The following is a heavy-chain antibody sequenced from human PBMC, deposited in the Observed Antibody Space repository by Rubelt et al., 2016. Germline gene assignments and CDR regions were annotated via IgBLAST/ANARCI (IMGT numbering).Heavy chain of an antibody. CDR3: ARGIKAPSGDTVHYYGMDV. V-gene: IGHV3-33*01. Sequence: VQLLESGGGLVQPGGSLSLSCAASGFNFSNYGMHWVRQAPGKGLEWVAVIWYDGSNKYYADSVKGRFSISSDNSKNTLYLQMKRLRAKDTAVYDWARGIKAPSGDTVHYYGMDVWCQGTTVTVSS. CDR2: IWYDGSNK. CDR1: GFNFSNYG. J-gene: IGHJ6*02. D-gene: IGHD3-10*01.